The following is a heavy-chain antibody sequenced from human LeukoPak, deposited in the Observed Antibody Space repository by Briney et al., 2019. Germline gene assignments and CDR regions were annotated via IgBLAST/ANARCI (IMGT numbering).Heavy chain of an antibody. Sequence: SQTLSLTCTVSGGSISSGDYYWSWIRQAPGKGLEWIGYIYYSGSTYYNPSLKSRVTISVDTSKNQFSLKLSSVTAADTAVYYCASTPPRYRLFDPWGQGTLVTVSS. V-gene: IGHV4-30-4*01. D-gene: IGHD1-1*01. CDR3: ASTPPRYRLFDP. CDR1: GGSISSGDYY. CDR2: IYYSGST. J-gene: IGHJ5*02.